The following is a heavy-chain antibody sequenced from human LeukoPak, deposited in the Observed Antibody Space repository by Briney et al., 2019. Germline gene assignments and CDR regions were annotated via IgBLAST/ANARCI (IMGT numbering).Heavy chain of an antibody. CDR3: ARVRRGDYVWGSYRTFDY. Sequence: SETLSLTCAVYGGSLNGHYWSWIRQPPGKGLEWIGEGSESGGTKFNPSLKSRVTISVDTSKNQFSLKLSSVTAADTAVYYCARVRRGDYVWGSYRTFDYWGQGTLVTVSS. D-gene: IGHD3-16*02. V-gene: IGHV4-34*09. J-gene: IGHJ4*02. CDR1: GGSLNGHY. CDR2: GSESGGT.